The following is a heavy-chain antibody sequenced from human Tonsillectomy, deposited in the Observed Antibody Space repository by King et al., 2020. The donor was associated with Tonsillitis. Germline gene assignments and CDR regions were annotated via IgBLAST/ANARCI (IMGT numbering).Heavy chain of an antibody. V-gene: IGHV3-23*04. J-gene: IGHJ3*02. CDR2: ISGSGGST. CDR1: GLTFSSYA. Sequence: VQLVESGGGLVQPGGSLSLSCAASGLTFSSYAMSWVRLAPGKGLEWVSVISGSGGSTYYADSVKGRFPISRDNSKNTLYLQMNSLRAEDTAIYYCTTGGMYGSGSPYDAFDIWGQGTMVTVSS. D-gene: IGHD3-10*01. CDR3: TTGGMYGSGSPYDAFDI.